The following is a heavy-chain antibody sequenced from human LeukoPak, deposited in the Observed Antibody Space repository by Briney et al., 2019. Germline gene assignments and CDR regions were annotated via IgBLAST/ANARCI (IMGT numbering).Heavy chain of an antibody. CDR1: GFTFSDYI. CDR3: TRDGGDGGNSAFDI. CDR2: IRRGTNGYTT. J-gene: IGHJ3*02. Sequence: GGSLRLSCAASGFTFSDYILDWVRQAPGKGLEWVGRIRRGTNGYTTEYAASVKDRFIISRDDSRNSLYLHMNSLKSEDTAVYHCTRDGGDGGNSAFDIWGPGTMVTVSS. D-gene: IGHD4-23*01. V-gene: IGHV3-72*01.